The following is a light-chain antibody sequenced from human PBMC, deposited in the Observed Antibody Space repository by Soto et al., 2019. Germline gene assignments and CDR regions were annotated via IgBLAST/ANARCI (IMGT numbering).Light chain of an antibody. CDR3: QPYGNSPIT. V-gene: IGKV3-20*01. CDR1: QSVTSSY. J-gene: IGKJ5*01. Sequence: EIVLTQSPGTLSLSPGDRATLSCRASQSVTSSYLAWYQQKPGQAPRLLIYGASSRATGIPDRFSGSGSGTDFTLTISRLEPEDFAVYYCQPYGNSPITFGQGTRLEIK. CDR2: GAS.